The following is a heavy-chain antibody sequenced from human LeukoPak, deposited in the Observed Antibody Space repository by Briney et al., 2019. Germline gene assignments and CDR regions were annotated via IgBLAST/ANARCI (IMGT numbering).Heavy chain of an antibody. D-gene: IGHD3-10*01. J-gene: IGHJ3*01. V-gene: IGHV3-23*01. Sequence: HPGGSLRLSCAVSGFSFRSYAMSWVRQAPGKGLEWVSGISDGGGSTYYADSVKGQFTISRDNSQNTLFLQMNSLRVEDTAIYYCAKDSYVSGRPLHTFDVWGQGTMVTVSS. CDR2: ISDGGGST. CDR1: GFSFRSYA. CDR3: AKDSYVSGRPLHTFDV.